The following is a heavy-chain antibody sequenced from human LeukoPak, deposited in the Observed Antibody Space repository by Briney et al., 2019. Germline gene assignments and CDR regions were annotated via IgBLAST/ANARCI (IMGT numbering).Heavy chain of an antibody. J-gene: IGHJ3*02. D-gene: IGHD5-12*01. CDR2: ISGYNGDT. CDR3: ARRSGYDRRAGTLDI. V-gene: IGHV1-18*01. CDR1: GFTFTSFG. Sequence: ASVKVSCKASGFTFTSFGFSWVRQAPGQGLEWVGWISGYNGDTSHDQKFEGRVTISTDTSTNTAYMDLRSLTSDDTAVYYCARRSGYDRRAGTLDIWGQGKMVTVSS.